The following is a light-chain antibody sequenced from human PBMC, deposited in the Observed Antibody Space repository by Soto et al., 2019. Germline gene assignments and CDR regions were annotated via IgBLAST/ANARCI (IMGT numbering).Light chain of an antibody. J-gene: IGLJ1*01. CDR1: RSNIGSNT. Sequence: QSVLTQPPSASGTPGQRVTISCSGSRSNIGSNTVSWYQHLPGTAPKLLMYSNNKRPSGVPDRFSGSKSGTSASLAISGLQSEDEADYSCATWDYSLSGHVFVTRSMVTVL. V-gene: IGLV1-44*01. CDR2: SNN. CDR3: ATWDYSLSGHV.